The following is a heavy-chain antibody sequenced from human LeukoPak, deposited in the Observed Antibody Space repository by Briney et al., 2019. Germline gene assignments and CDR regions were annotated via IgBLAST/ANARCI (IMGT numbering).Heavy chain of an antibody. Sequence: GGSLRLSCAASGFTFSSYAMSWVRQAPGKGLEWVSAISGSGGSTYYADSVKGRFTISRDNSKNTLYLQMNSLRAEDTAVYYCAKDLRRGIAAQLDFDYWGQGTLVTVSS. CDR2: ISGSGGST. CDR1: GFTFSSYA. J-gene: IGHJ4*02. D-gene: IGHD6-13*01. V-gene: IGHV3-23*01. CDR3: AKDLRRGIAAQLDFDY.